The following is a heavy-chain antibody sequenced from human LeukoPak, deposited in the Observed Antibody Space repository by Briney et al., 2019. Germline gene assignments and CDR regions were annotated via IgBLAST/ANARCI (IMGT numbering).Heavy chain of an antibody. J-gene: IGHJ4*02. CDR2: IKHDGSEE. CDR1: GFILSGYF. Sequence: PGVSLRRSCAASGFILSGYFMSWVRQAPGKGLEWVASIKHDGSEEYYVDSVRGRFTISRDNTKSSLYLQMSSLRAEDTAVYYCATDRGWRTSGYYLYYFEPWGQGTLVTVSS. D-gene: IGHD3-3*01. CDR3: ATDRGWRTSGYYLYYFEP. V-gene: IGHV3-7*01.